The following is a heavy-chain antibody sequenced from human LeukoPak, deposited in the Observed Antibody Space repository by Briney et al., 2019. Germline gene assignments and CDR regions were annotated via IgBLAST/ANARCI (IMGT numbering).Heavy chain of an antibody. V-gene: IGHV3-30*01. Sequence: GGSLRLSCAAPGFTFNSYAMHWVRQAPGKGLEWVEVISYDGSNKYYADSVKGRFTISRDNSKNTLYLQMNSLRAEDTAVYYCARDKPYCSSTSCHPGGAFDIWGQGTMVTVSS. J-gene: IGHJ3*02. CDR1: GFTFNSYA. CDR3: ARDKPYCSSTSCHPGGAFDI. D-gene: IGHD2-2*01. CDR2: ISYDGSNK.